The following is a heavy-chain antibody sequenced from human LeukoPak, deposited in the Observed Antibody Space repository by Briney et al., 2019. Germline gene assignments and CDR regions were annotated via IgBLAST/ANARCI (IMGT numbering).Heavy chain of an antibody. Sequence: ASVKVSCKASGYTFTSYGISWVRQAPGKGLEWMGGFDPEDGETIYAQKFQGRVTMTEDTSTDTAYMELSSLRSEDTAVYYCATITIFGVVRFYFDYWGQGTLVTVSS. J-gene: IGHJ4*02. CDR3: ATITIFGVVRFYFDY. D-gene: IGHD3-3*01. V-gene: IGHV1-24*01. CDR1: GYTFTSYG. CDR2: FDPEDGET.